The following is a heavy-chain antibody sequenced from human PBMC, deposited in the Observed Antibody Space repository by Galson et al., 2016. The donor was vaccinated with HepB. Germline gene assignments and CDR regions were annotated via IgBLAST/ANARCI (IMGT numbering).Heavy chain of an antibody. CDR3: ARESGNFDAGYIHLDY. D-gene: IGHD4-23*01. Sequence: SLRLSCAASGFTFHGHGMDWVRQAPGKGLEWVCSIKWNGGSPAYADSVTGRFTISRDNAKNSLYLQMNSLRAEDTALYFCARESGNFDAGYIHLDYWGQGTLVTASS. V-gene: IGHV3-20*04. CDR1: GFTFHGHG. CDR2: IKWNGGSP. J-gene: IGHJ4*02.